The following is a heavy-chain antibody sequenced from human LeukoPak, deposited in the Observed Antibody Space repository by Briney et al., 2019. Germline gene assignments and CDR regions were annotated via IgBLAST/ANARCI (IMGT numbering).Heavy chain of an antibody. CDR1: GFSFSTYW. CDR2: IRPDGSEK. J-gene: IGHJ4*02. D-gene: IGHD3-10*01. CDR3: ARLSAMVRGPEDIFYFEY. Sequence: GGSLRLSCETSGFSFSTYWMSWVRQAPGKGLEWVANIRPDGSEKYYVDSVKGRFTISRDIAKQSVFLQMTSLRVEDAAVYYCARLSAMVRGPEDIFYFEYWGLGTLVTVSS. V-gene: IGHV3-7*01.